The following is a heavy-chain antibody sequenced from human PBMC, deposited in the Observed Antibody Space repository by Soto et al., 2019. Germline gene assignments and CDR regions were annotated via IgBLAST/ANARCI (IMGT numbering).Heavy chain of an antibody. D-gene: IGHD6-6*01. V-gene: IGHV4-59*11. J-gene: IGHJ6*02. CDR3: ARPNSSSSSWGDYYSYSGMHV. CDR1: GSSISNHY. Sequence: SETLSLTCTVSGSSISNHYWSWIRQPPGKGVEWFGYIYYNGNTNYNPSLKSRVTMSVDTSKNQISLKLSSVTAADTAVYYCARPNSSSSSWGDYYSYSGMHVWGQGTTVTVS. CDR2: IYYNGNT.